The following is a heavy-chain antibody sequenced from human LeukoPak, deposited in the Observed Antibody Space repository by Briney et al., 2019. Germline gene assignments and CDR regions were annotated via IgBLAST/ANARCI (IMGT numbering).Heavy chain of an antibody. V-gene: IGHV3-30*02. Sequence: GGSLRLSCAASGFTFSSYGMHWVRQAPGKGLEWVAFIRYDGSNKYYADSVKGRFTISRDNSKNTLYLQMNSLRAEDTAVYYCAEDVLRYFDFDYWGQGTLVTVSS. CDR3: AEDVLRYFDFDY. J-gene: IGHJ4*02. D-gene: IGHD3-9*01. CDR1: GFTFSSYG. CDR2: IRYDGSNK.